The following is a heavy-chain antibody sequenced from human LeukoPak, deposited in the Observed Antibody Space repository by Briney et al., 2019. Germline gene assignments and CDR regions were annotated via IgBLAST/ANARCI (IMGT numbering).Heavy chain of an antibody. CDR3: ARAVGGYSYGYVPNLYYFDY. Sequence: SETLSLTCTVSGGSISSYYWSWIRQPPGKGLEWIGYIYYSGSTNYNPSLKSRVTISVDTSKNQFSLKLSSVTAADTAVYYCARAVGGYSYGYVPNLYYFDYWGQGTLVTVSP. D-gene: IGHD5-18*01. CDR2: IYYSGST. V-gene: IGHV4-59*12. CDR1: GGSISSYY. J-gene: IGHJ4*02.